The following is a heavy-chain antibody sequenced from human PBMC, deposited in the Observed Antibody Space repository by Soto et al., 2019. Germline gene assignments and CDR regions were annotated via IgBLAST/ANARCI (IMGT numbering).Heavy chain of an antibody. CDR1: GGTFSSYS. V-gene: IGHV1-69*13. CDR3: ARGGYDVRYYYYYAMDV. CDR2: IIPIFGTA. J-gene: IGHJ6*02. Sequence: SVKVSCKASGGTFSSYSISWVRQAPGQGLEWMGGIIPIFGTANYAQKFQGRVTITADESTSTAYMELSSLRSEDTAVFYCARGGYDVRYYYYYAMDVWGQGTTVTVSS. D-gene: IGHD1-1*01.